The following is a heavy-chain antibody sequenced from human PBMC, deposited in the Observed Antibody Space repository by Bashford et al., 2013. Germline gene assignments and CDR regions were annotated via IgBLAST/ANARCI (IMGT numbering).Heavy chain of an antibody. J-gene: IGHJ4*02. V-gene: IGHV1-18*01. CDR3: APDTRYYYSGSYHLLNN. CDR2: INPYDGHT. Sequence: VASVKVSCEASGYDFITSGITWVRQAPGQGLEWMGWINPYDGHTNYAQKIQGRVTMTTDTSTSIGYMELSSLRPDDTAVYYCAPDTRYYYSGSYHLLNNWGQGTLVTVSS. D-gene: IGHD3-10*01. CDR1: GYDFITSG.